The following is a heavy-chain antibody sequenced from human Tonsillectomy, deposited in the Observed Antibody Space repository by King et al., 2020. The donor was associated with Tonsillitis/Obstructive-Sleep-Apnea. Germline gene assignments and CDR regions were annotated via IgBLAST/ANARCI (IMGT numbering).Heavy chain of an antibody. D-gene: IGHD3-3*01. Sequence: VQLVESGGGLVQPGGSLRLSCAASGFTVSSDYMSWVRQAPGKGLEWVSVIYSAGSTYYADSVKGRFTISTHNSKNTLYLQMNSLRAEDTAVYYCASALYNFWSGYYKGAFDIWGQGTMVTVSS. CDR2: IYSAGST. J-gene: IGHJ3*02. CDR1: GFTVSSDY. CDR3: ASALYNFWSGYYKGAFDI. V-gene: IGHV3-53*04.